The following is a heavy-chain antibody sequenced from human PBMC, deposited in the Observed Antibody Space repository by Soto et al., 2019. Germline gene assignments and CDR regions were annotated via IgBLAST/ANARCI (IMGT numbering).Heavy chain of an antibody. J-gene: IGHJ4*02. CDR2: INPFDGSR. CDR3: SRVDPGETSPFDY. V-gene: IGHV1-46*03. Sequence: ASVKVSCKASGYIFTSYYIHWVRQAPGQGLEWMGWINPFDGSRMFAQSFQGRVTMTRDTSTSTVYMEVSSLRSEDTAVYYCSRVDPGETSPFDYWGQGTLVTVSS. D-gene: IGHD3-10*01. CDR1: GYIFTSYY.